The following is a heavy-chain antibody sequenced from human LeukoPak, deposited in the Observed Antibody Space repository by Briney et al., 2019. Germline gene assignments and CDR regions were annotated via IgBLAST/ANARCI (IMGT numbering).Heavy chain of an antibody. V-gene: IGHV3-30*03. D-gene: IGHD3-22*01. CDR1: GFTFSSYG. Sequence: GRSLRLSCAASGFTFSSYGMHWVRQAPGRGLEWVAVISYDGSKEYYADSVKGRFTISRDNSKNTLFLQMDSLRPEDTAVYHCARDYDSSGYWDYWGQGTLVTVSS. CDR2: ISYDGSKE. CDR3: ARDYDSSGYWDY. J-gene: IGHJ4*02.